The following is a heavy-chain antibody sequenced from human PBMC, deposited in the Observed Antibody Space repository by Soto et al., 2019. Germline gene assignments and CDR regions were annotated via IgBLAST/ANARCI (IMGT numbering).Heavy chain of an antibody. CDR1: GDSINNGGYS. V-gene: IGHV4-30-2*01. D-gene: IGHD3-22*01. CDR3: ARYFFDSPFDP. CDR2: IHHNGNP. Sequence: LSLTCSVSGDSINNGGYSWSWIRQPPGKGLEWIGYIHHNGNPSYTPSLKSRVTMSIDGSRNQFSLKLDSVTAADTAVYYCARYFFDSPFDPWGQGTLVTVSS. J-gene: IGHJ5*02.